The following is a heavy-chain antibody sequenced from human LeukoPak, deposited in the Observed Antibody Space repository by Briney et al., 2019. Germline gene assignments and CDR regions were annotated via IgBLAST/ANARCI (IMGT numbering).Heavy chain of an antibody. CDR1: GGSISSSSYY. Sequence: PSETLSLTCTVSGGSISSSSYYWSWIRQPPGKGLEWIGYIYYSESTNYNPSLKSRVAISVDTSKNQFSLKLSSVTAADTAVYYCARGAATIFGVVIKAFDYWGQGTLVTVSS. J-gene: IGHJ4*02. CDR2: IYYSEST. V-gene: IGHV4-61*01. CDR3: ARGAATIFGVVIKAFDY. D-gene: IGHD3-3*01.